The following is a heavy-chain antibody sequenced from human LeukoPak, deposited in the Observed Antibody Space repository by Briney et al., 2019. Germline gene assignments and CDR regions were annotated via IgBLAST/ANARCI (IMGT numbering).Heavy chain of an antibody. J-gene: IGHJ3*02. CDR3: ARGQASFDI. CDR2: ISHSGST. V-gene: IGHV4-34*01. CDR1: GGSFSGYY. Sequence: SETLSLTCAVYGGSFSGYYWSWIRQPPGKGLEWIGEISHSGSTNYNPSLKSRVTISVDTSKNQFSLKLSSVTAADTAVYYCARGQASFDIWGQGTMVTVSS.